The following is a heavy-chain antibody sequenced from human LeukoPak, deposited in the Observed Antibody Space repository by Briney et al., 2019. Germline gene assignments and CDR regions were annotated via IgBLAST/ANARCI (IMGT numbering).Heavy chain of an antibody. V-gene: IGHV4-30-2*03. D-gene: IGHD3-22*01. J-gene: IGHJ4*02. CDR3: ASGEGSSGYPFDY. CDR2: IYHSGAA. Sequence: PSETLSLTCGVSGDSISSDGHSWSWIRQPPGKGLEWVGYIYHSGAAYYNPSLKSRVTISVDTSKNQFSLKLSSVTAADTAVYYCASGEGSSGYPFDYWGQGTLVTVSS. CDR1: GDSISSDGHS.